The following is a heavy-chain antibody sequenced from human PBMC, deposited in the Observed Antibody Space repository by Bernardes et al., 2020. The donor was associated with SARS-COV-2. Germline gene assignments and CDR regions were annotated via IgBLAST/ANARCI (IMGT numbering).Heavy chain of an antibody. J-gene: IGHJ4*02. Sequence: SLRLSCAASGFTFSSYAMSWVRQAPGKGLEWVSAISGSGGSTYYADSVKGRFTISRDNSKNTLYLQMNSLRAEDTAVYYWASKVNDRNFDYWGQGTLVTVYS. CDR1: GFTFSSYA. V-gene: IGHV3-23*01. D-gene: IGHD3-22*01. CDR2: ISGSGGST. CDR3: ASKVNDRNFDY.